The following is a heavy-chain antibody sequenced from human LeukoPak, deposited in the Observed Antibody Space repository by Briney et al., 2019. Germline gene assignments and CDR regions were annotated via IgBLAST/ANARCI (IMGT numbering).Heavy chain of an antibody. Sequence: PSQTLSLTCTVSGGSISSGSYYWSWIRQPAGKGLEWIGHIYTSGSTNYNPSLKSRVTISVDTSKNQFSLKLSSVTAADTAVYYCARSDSGSYYSHYYYYMDVWGKGTTVTVSS. CDR3: ARSDSGSYYSHYYYYMDV. J-gene: IGHJ6*03. D-gene: IGHD1-26*01. CDR1: GGSISSGSYY. CDR2: IYTSGST. V-gene: IGHV4-61*09.